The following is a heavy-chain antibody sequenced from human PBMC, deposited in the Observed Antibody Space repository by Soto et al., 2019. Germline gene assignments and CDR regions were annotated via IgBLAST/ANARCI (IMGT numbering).Heavy chain of an antibody. CDR3: ARVWFGESSWFDP. CDR1: GGSISSGGYS. CDR2: ICHSGNT. V-gene: IGHV4-30-2*01. Sequence: LSLTCAVSGGSISSGGYSWSWIRQPPGKGLEWIGYICHSGNTYYNPSLKSRVTTSLDRSKNQFSLNLSSVTAADTAVYYCARVWFGESSWFDPWGQGTLVTVSS. J-gene: IGHJ5*02. D-gene: IGHD3-10*01.